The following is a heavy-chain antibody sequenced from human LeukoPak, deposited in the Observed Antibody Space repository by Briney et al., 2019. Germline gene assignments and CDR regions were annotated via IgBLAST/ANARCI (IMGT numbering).Heavy chain of an antibody. Sequence: GVLRLSCAASGFTFSSYWMSWVRQAPGKGLEWVANIKQDGSEKYYVDSVKGRFTISRDNSKNTLYLQMNSLRAEDTAVYYCARVVVVVPAGNDAFDIWGQGTMVTVSS. CDR1: GFTFSSYW. CDR3: ARVVVVVPAGNDAFDI. D-gene: IGHD2-2*01. V-gene: IGHV3-7*01. CDR2: IKQDGSEK. J-gene: IGHJ3*02.